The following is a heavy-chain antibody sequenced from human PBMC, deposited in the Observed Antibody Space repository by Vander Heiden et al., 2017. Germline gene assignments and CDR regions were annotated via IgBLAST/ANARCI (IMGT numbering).Heavy chain of an antibody. CDR3: AKTDYDFWSGYRLGD. V-gene: IGHV3-23*01. CDR2: IVGQTGTTGSA. CDR1: GFTFRTYA. D-gene: IGHD3-3*01. Sequence: EVQLLDSGGGLVQPGGSLRISCAASGFTFRTYAMSWVRQAPGKGLEWVSLIVGQTGTTGSAYYADSVKGRFTVSRDNSKNTLWLQMNSLRAEDTAVYYCAKTDYDFWSGYRLGDWGQGTLVTVSS. J-gene: IGHJ4*02.